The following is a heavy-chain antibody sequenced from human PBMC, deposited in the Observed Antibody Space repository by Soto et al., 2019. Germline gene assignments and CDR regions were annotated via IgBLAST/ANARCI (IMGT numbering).Heavy chain of an antibody. CDR2: ISSSSSTI. D-gene: IGHD1-1*01. J-gene: IGHJ5*02. CDR1: GFSFSDHS. CDR3: ARDRHGNGYFDP. Sequence: PGGSLRLSCVASGFSFSDHSMNWVRQAPGKGLEWVSYISSSSSTIYYADSVKGRSTTCRDNAKNTLFLQMNSLRDEDTAVYYCARDRHGNGYFDPWGQGTLVTVSS. V-gene: IGHV3-48*02.